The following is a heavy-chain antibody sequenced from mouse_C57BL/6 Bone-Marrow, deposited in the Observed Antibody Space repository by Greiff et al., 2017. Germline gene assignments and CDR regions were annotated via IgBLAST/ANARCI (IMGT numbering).Heavy chain of an antibody. CDR1: GYTFTSYT. V-gene: IGHV1-4*01. Sequence: QVQLKQSGAELARPGASVKMSCKASGYTFTSYTMHWVKQRPGQGLEWIGYLNPSSGYTKYNQKFKDKATLTADKSSSTAYMQLGSLTSEDSAVYYCARVRAMDYWGKGTSVTVSS. CDR2: LNPSSGYT. CDR3: ARVRAMDY. J-gene: IGHJ4*01.